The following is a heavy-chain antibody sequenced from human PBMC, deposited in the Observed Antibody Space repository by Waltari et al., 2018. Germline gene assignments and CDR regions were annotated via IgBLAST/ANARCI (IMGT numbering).Heavy chain of an antibody. J-gene: IGHJ6*03. CDR3: AKVDNYYHMDV. CDR2: IWQDGSNK. Sequence: QVQLVESGGGVVQPGGSLRLSCAVSGFTFRTYGMHWVRQAPGKGLEGVAFIWQDGSNKYYADSVKGRFTISRDNSKNTLYLQMNSLRSEDTALYYCAKVDNYYHMDVWGKGTTVTISS. V-gene: IGHV3-30*02. CDR1: GFTFRTYG.